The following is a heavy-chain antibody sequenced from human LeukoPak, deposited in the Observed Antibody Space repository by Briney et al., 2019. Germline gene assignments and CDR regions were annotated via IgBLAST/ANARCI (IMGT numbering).Heavy chain of an antibody. CDR2: VENTGSI. V-gene: IGHV4-59*11. J-gene: IGHJ5*02. Sequence: SETLSLTCTVSDGSINNHFWSWIRQPPGKGLEWIGNVENTGSINYNPSLESRVTISVDTSKNQFSLKLSSVTAADTAVYYCARARSAYYGSGIGWFDPWGQGTLVTVSS. CDR1: DGSINNHF. D-gene: IGHD3-10*01. CDR3: ARARSAYYGSGIGWFDP.